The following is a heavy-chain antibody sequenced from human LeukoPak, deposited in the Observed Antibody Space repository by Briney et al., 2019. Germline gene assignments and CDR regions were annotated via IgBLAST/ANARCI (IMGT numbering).Heavy chain of an antibody. CDR2: IYYDGNNK. D-gene: IGHD3-9*01. J-gene: IGHJ3*02. CDR1: GFIFSNYA. Sequence: GSLRLSXAASGFIFSNYAMHWVRQAPGKGREWVAVIYYDGNNKYYADSVKGRFTISRDNSKNTLYLQMSSLRAEDTAVYYCAKDRRRGILSGSRIDTFDIWGQGTMVSVSS. V-gene: IGHV3-33*06. CDR3: AKDRRRGILSGSRIDTFDI.